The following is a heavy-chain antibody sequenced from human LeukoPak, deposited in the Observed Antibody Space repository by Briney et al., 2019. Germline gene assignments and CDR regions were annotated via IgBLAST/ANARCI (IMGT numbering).Heavy chain of an antibody. V-gene: IGHV3-21*01. Sequence: GGSLRLSCAASGFTFSSYSMNWVRQAPGKGLEWVSSISSSSSYIYYADSVKGRFTISRDNAKNSLYLQMNSLRAEDTAVYYCARDPTTSIMITFGGARGYFDYWGQGTLVTVSS. CDR3: ARDPTTSIMITFGGARGYFDY. J-gene: IGHJ4*02. CDR1: GFTFSSYS. CDR2: ISSSSSYI. D-gene: IGHD3-16*01.